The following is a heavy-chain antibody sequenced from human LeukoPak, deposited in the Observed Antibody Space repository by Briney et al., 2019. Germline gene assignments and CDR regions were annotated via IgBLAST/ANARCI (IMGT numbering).Heavy chain of an antibody. V-gene: IGHV4-59*01. CDR2: IYYSGST. CDR1: GASTIAYY. D-gene: IGHD2-21*02. CDR3: VRGTVAVTAGFDY. J-gene: IGHJ4*02. Sequence: KPSETLSLTCSVSGASTIAYYWSWIRQPPGKGLEWIGYIYYSGSTNYNPSLKSRVTISVDTSKNQFSLKLSSVTAADTAVYYCVRGTVAVTAGFDYWGQGTLVTVSS.